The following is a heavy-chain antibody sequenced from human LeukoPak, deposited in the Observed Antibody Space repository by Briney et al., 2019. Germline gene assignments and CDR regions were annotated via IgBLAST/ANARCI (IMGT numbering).Heavy chain of an antibody. V-gene: IGHV3-49*04. Sequence: GRSLRLSCTASGFTFGDYAMSWVRQAPGKGLEWVGFIRSKAYGGTTEYAASVKGRFTISRDDSKSSAYLQMNSRKTENTAVYYCTRVDNMAARQGYWGQGTLVTASS. CDR2: IRSKAYGGTT. CDR1: GFTFGDYA. J-gene: IGHJ4*02. CDR3: TRVDNMAARQGY. D-gene: IGHD6-6*01.